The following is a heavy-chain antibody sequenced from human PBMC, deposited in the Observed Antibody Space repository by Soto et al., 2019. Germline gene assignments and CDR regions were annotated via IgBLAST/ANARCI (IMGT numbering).Heavy chain of an antibody. V-gene: IGHV1-69*13. CDR1: TGTFISYV. Sequence: XSAKVSFKASTGTFISYVISWVRQAPGQGLEWMGGIIPIFGTANYAQKFQGRVTITADESTSTAYMELSSLRSEDTAVYYCARDLGVVVPAALTYYYGMDVWGQGTTVTVSS. CDR3: ARDLGVVVPAALTYYYGMDV. CDR2: IIPIFGTA. J-gene: IGHJ6*02. D-gene: IGHD2-2*01.